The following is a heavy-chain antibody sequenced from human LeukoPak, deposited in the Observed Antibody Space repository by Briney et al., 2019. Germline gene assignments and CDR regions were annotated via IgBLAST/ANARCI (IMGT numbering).Heavy chain of an antibody. CDR3: ARARGEVRDAFDI. Sequence: GGSLRLSCAASGFTVSSNYMSWVRQAPGKGLEWVSVIYSGGSTYYADSVKGRFTISRDNSKNTLYLQINSLRAEDTAVYYCARARGEVRDAFDIWGQGTMVTVSS. CDR1: GFTVSSNY. CDR2: IYSGGST. J-gene: IGHJ3*02. V-gene: IGHV3-53*01. D-gene: IGHD3-10*01.